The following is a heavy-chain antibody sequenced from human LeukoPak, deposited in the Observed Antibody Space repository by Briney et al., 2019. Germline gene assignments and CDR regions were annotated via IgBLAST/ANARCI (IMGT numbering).Heavy chain of an antibody. D-gene: IGHD2-15*01. CDR1: GYTFTSYA. CDR3: ATSRNSARGIDY. CDR2: INAGNGNT. V-gene: IGHV1-3*01. J-gene: IGHJ4*02. Sequence: GASVTVSCTASGYTFTSYAMHWVRQAPGQRPEWMGWINAGNGNTKYFQKFQGRVTFTRDTSASTAYMELSSLRSEDTAVYYCATSRNSARGIDYWGQGTLVTVSS.